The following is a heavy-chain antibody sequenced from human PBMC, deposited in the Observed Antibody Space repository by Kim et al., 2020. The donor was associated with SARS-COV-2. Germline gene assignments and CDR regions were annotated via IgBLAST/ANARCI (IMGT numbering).Heavy chain of an antibody. CDR3: AKQGGFAYCGGDCYSGY. D-gene: IGHD2-21*02. Sequence: VKGRFTISRDNSKNTLYLQMNSLRAEDTAVYYCAKQGGFAYCGGDCYSGYWGQGTLVTVSS. V-gene: IGHV3-23*01. J-gene: IGHJ4*02.